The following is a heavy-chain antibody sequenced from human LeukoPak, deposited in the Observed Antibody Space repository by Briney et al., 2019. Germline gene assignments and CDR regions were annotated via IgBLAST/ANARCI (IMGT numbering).Heavy chain of an antibody. CDR2: ISGSGGST. Sequence: GGSLRLSCAASGFTFSSYAMSWVRQAPGKGLEWVSAISGSGGSTYYADSVKGRFTISRDNSKNTLYLQMNSLRAEDTAVYYCAEMYYYDSSGYYFDYWGQGTLVTVSS. D-gene: IGHD3-22*01. V-gene: IGHV3-23*01. CDR3: AEMYYYDSSGYYFDY. CDR1: GFTFSSYA. J-gene: IGHJ4*02.